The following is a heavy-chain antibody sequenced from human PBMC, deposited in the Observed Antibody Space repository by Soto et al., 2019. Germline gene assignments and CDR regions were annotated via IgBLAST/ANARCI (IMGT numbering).Heavy chain of an antibody. J-gene: IGHJ4*02. D-gene: IGHD6-13*01. CDR1: GFTFSSYA. V-gene: IGHV3-64*07. CDR3: ARVELNEAISAGTHDY. Sequence: EVQLVQSGGGLVQPGGSLRLSCAASGFTFSSYAMHWVRQAPGKGLEYASAISKDGDFTYYADSVKGRFTISRDNSKNMVHLQMGRLRAEDTAVHYCARVELNEAISAGTHDYWGQGALVTVSS. CDR2: ISKDGDFT.